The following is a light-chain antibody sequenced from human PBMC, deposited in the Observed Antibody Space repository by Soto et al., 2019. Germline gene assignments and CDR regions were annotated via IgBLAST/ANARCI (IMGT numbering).Light chain of an antibody. J-gene: IGLJ2*01. Sequence: QSVLTQPPSVSGAPGQTVTISCTGSNSNTGAGYDVHWYQQVPGTVPKLLIYANSNRPSGVPDRFSGSKSSTSASLAITGLQTEDEADYYCQSYDSSLSVLFGGGTKVTVL. CDR3: QSYDSSLSVL. V-gene: IGLV1-40*01. CDR1: NSNTGAGYD. CDR2: ANS.